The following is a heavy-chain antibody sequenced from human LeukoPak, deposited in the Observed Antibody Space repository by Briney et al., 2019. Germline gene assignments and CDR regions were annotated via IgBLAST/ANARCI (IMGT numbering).Heavy chain of an antibody. CDR2: MNPNSGNT. CDR1: GYTFTSYV. Sequence: ASVKVSCMASGYTFTSYVIHWVRPATGQGLEWMGWMNPNSGNTDYAQKFRGRVPLTRNTSQRTAYIELRSWRSHDTGVYYLARGNYSSTSCYSLSEYYFDYWGQGTLVTVSS. V-gene: IGHV1-8*03. CDR3: ARGNYSSTSCYSLSEYYFDY. J-gene: IGHJ4*02. D-gene: IGHD2-2*02.